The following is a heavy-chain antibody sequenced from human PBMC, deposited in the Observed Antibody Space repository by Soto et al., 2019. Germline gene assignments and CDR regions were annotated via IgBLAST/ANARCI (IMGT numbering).Heavy chain of an antibody. J-gene: IGHJ4*02. CDR1: GYTFTGYY. CDR2: INPNSGGT. Sequence: ASVKVSCKASGYTFTGYYMHWVRQAPGQGLEWMGWINPNSGGTNYAQKFQGWVTMTRDTSISTAYMELSRLRSDDTAVYYCARDHQIASGYSSGWYLDWGQGTLVTVSS. CDR3: ARDHQIASGYSSGWYLD. D-gene: IGHD6-19*01. V-gene: IGHV1-2*04.